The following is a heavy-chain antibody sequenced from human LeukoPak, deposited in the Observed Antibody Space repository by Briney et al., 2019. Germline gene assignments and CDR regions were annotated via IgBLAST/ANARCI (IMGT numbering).Heavy chain of an antibody. CDR2: IRSKANSYAT. D-gene: IGHD3-10*01. Sequence: GGSLRPSCAASGFTFSGSAMHWVRQASGKGLEWVGRIRSKANSYATAYAASVKGRFTISRDDSKNTAYLQMNSLKTDDTAVYYCTRHGSYYYGSGASDYWGQGTLVTVSS. J-gene: IGHJ4*02. CDR3: TRHGSYYYGSGASDY. CDR1: GFTFSGSA. V-gene: IGHV3-73*01.